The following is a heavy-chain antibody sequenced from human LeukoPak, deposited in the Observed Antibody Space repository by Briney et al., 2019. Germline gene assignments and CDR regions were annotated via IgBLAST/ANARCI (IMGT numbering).Heavy chain of an antibody. V-gene: IGHV1-18*01. D-gene: IGHD2-15*01. Sequence: ASVKVSCKASGYTFTSYGISWVRQAPGEGLEWMGWISAYTGNTNYAQKLQGRVTMTTDTSTSTAYMELRSLRSDDTAVYYCARDGRGYCSGGSCHQYWGQGTLVTVSS. CDR2: ISAYTGNT. CDR3: ARDGRGYCSGGSCHQY. J-gene: IGHJ4*02. CDR1: GYTFTSYG.